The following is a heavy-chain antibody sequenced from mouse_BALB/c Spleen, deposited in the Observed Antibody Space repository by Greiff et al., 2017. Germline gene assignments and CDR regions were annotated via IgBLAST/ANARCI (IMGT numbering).Heavy chain of an antibody. Sequence: VQLQQSGAELVRPGTSVKISCKASGYTFTNYWLGWVKQRPGHGLEWIGDIYPGGGYTNYNEKFKGKATLTADTSSSTAYMQLSSLTSEDSAVYFCARSRANYPFAYWGQGTLVTVSA. CDR3: ARSRANYPFAY. CDR2: IYPGGGYT. J-gene: IGHJ3*01. D-gene: IGHD2-1*01. CDR1: GYTFTNYW. V-gene: IGHV1-63*02.